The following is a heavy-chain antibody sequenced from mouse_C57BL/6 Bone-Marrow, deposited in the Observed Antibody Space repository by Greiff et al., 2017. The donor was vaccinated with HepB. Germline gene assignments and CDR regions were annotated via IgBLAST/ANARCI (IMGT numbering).Heavy chain of an antibody. D-gene: IGHD1-1*02. Sequence: QVQLQQSGAELVRPGASVTLSCKASGYTFTDYEMHWVKQTPVHGLEWIGAIDPATGGTAYNQKFKGKAIMTADKSSSTAYLERRSLTSEDSAVYYCTRGGKRGGGFAYWGQGTLVTVSA. CDR2: IDPATGGT. J-gene: IGHJ3*01. CDR1: GYTFTDYE. V-gene: IGHV1-15*01. CDR3: TRGGKRGGGFAY.